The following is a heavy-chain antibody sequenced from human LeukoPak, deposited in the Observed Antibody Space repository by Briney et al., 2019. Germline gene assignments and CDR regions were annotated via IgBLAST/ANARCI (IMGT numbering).Heavy chain of an antibody. V-gene: IGHV4-34*01. J-gene: IGHJ3*02. CDR3: ARHEKPRYFDWLDAFDI. CDR1: GGSFSGYY. CDR2: INHSGST. D-gene: IGHD3-9*01. Sequence: PSETLSLTCAVYGGSFSGYYWSWIRQPRGKGLEWIGEINHSGSTNYNPSLKSRVTISVDTSKNQFSLKLSSVTAADTAVYYCARHEKPRYFDWLDAFDIWGQGTMVTVSS.